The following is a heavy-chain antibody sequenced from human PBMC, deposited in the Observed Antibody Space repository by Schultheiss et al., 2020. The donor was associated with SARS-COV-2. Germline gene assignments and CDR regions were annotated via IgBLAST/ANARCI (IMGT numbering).Heavy chain of an antibody. CDR1: GGSFSGYY. D-gene: IGHD3-16*01. Sequence: SETLSLTCAVYGGSFSGYYWSWIRQPPGKGLEWIGEINHSGSTNYNPSLKSRVTISVDTSKNQFSLKLSSVTAADTAVYYCARFRIGGGGAFDIWGQGTMVTVSS. CDR3: ARFRIGGGGAFDI. CDR2: INHSGST. J-gene: IGHJ3*02. V-gene: IGHV4-34*01.